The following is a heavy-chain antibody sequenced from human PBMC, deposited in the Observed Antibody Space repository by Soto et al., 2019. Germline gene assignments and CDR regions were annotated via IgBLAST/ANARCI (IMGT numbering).Heavy chain of an antibody. CDR3: AKARVTYFDY. D-gene: IGHD2-21*02. CDR2: ISGSGGST. Sequence: GESLKISCXASGFTFSSYAMSWVRQAPGKGLEWVSAISGSGGSTYYADSVKGRFTISRDNSKNTLYLQMNSLRAEDTAVYYCAKARVTYFDYWGQGTLVTVSS. V-gene: IGHV3-23*01. CDR1: GFTFSSYA. J-gene: IGHJ4*02.